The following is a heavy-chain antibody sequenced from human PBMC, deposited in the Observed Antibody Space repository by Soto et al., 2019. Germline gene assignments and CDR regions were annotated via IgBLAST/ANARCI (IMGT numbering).Heavy chain of an antibody. J-gene: IGHJ5*01. CDR1: GGSINSYY. D-gene: IGHD2-15*01. CDR2: IYYSGST. V-gene: IGHV4-59*01. CDR3: XRHDDCSXGACSTGRWFDS. Sequence: QVQLQESGPGLVKPSETLSLTCTVSGGSINSYYWSWIRQPPGKGLEWIGHIYYSGSTKYNPSLKSRVTXXXXXXXXXXXXXXXXXXXXXXXXXXXXRHDDCSXGACSTGRWFDSWGQGTLVTVSS.